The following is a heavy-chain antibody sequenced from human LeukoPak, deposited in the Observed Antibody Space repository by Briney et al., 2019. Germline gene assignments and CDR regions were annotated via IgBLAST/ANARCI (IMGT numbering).Heavy chain of an antibody. CDR3: ARDRWRVVPAAKGSYYYYGMDV. J-gene: IGHJ6*02. CDR1: GYTFTSYD. CDR2: MNPNSGNT. Sequence: ASVTVSFTASGYTFTSYDINWVRQAPGQGLEWMGWMNPNSGNTGYAQKFQGRVTMTRNTSISTAYMELSSLRSEDTAVYYCARDRWRVVPAAKGSYYYYGMDVWGQGTTVTVSS. V-gene: IGHV1-8*01. D-gene: IGHD2-2*01.